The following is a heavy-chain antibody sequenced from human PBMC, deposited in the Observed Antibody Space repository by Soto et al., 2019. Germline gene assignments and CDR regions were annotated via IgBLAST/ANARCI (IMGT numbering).Heavy chain of an antibody. J-gene: IGHJ4*02. CDR1: GGSISSSDYY. V-gene: IGHV4-30-4*01. CDR2: IYYSGSP. Sequence: QVQLQESGPGLVKPSQTLSLTCTVSGGSISSSDYYWSWMRQPPGKGLEWIGYIYYSGSPYYNPSLKSRLTLLLDTSTNQFSLKLNSVTAADTAVYYCAREPYYGSGRVDYWGQGTLVTVSS. CDR3: AREPYYGSGRVDY. D-gene: IGHD3-10*01.